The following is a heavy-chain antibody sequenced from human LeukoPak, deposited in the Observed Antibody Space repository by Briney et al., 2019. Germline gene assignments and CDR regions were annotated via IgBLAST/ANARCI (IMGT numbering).Heavy chain of an antibody. CDR1: GGFISSYY. Sequence: SETLPLTCTVSGGFISSYYWSWIRQPPGKGLEWIGYIYYSGSTNYNPSLKSRVTISVDTSKNQFSLKLSSVTAADTAVYYCARGYDNYDYWGQGTLVTVSS. CDR2: IYYSGST. CDR3: ARGYDNYDY. V-gene: IGHV4-59*01. D-gene: IGHD5-12*01. J-gene: IGHJ4*02.